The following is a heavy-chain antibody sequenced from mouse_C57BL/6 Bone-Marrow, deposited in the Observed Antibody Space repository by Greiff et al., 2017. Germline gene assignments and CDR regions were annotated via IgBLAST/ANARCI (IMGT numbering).Heavy chain of an antibody. CDR2: IYPGDGDT. D-gene: IGHD1-1*01. CDR3: AIWGDYVDWYFDV. CDR1: GYAFSSSW. J-gene: IGHJ1*03. V-gene: IGHV1-82*01. Sequence: QVQLQQSGPELVKPGASVKISCKASGYAFSSSWMNWVKQRPGKGLEWIGRIYPGDGDTNYNGKFKGKATLTADKSSSTAYMQLSSLTSEDYAVCYCAIWGDYVDWYFDVWCTGTTVTVSS.